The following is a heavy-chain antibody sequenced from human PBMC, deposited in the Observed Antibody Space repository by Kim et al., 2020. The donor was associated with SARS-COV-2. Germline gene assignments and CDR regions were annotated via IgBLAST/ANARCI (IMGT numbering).Heavy chain of an antibody. Sequence: ASVKVSCKASGYTFSNYDINWVRQATGQGLEWMGWMNPNSGNTGFAQKFQGRVTMTRNTSIKTAYMELSSLRSEDTAGYYCARVYFGSGSYHSSDGMDVWGQGTTITVSS. CDR3: ARVYFGSGSYHSSDGMDV. CDR2: MNPNSGNT. D-gene: IGHD3-10*01. J-gene: IGHJ6*02. CDR1: GYTFSNYD. V-gene: IGHV1-8*01.